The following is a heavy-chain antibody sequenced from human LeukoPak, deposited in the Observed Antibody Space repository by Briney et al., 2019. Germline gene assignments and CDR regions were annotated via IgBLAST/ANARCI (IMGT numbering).Heavy chain of an antibody. V-gene: IGHV3-21*01. CDR1: GFTFSSYS. J-gene: IGHJ5*02. CDR2: ISSSSSYI. D-gene: IGHD6-13*01. Sequence: GGSLRLSCAASGFTFSSYSMNWVRQAPGKGLEWVSSISSSSSYICYADSVKGRFTISRDNAKNSLYLQMNSLRAEDTAVYYCARDSPGIAAAGSGNWFDPWGQGTLVTVSS. CDR3: ARDSPGIAAAGSGNWFDP.